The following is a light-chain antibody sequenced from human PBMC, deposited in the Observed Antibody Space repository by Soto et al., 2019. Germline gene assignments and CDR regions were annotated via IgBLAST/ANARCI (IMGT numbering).Light chain of an antibody. J-gene: IGKJ5*01. Sequence: EIVLTQSPGTLSLSPAASATLYCRACQSDSNNYLAWYQQKPGQAPRLLIYGASKRVTGIADRFSGSGSGTDITLTISRLEPEDFALDFCQQYGSSAPIIFGQGTRLEIK. CDR2: GAS. CDR1: QSDSNNY. V-gene: IGKV3-20*01. CDR3: QQYGSSAPII.